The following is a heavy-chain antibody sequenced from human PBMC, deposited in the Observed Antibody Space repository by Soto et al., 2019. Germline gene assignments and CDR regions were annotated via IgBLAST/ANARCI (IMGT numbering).Heavy chain of an antibody. CDR1: GYTFTSYG. Sequence: ASVKVSCKTFGYTFTSYGIGWARQAPGQGLEWMGWINTYNDNTNYAQNLQDRVTLTTDTSTSTAYMELRSLRSNDPAIYYCAMVDVYVTPSPQDVWGQGTTVTVSS. CDR3: AMVDVYVTPSPQDV. CDR2: INTYNDNT. J-gene: IGHJ6*02. V-gene: IGHV1-18*01. D-gene: IGHD3-16*01.